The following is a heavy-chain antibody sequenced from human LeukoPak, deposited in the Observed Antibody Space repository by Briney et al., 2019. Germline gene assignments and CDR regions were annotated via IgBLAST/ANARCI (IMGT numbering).Heavy chain of an antibody. CDR1: GFTFSSYW. CDR2: IKQDASEK. CDR3: ARILRNGDYAGDY. D-gene: IGHD4-17*01. Sequence: PGGSLRLSCAASGFTFSSYWMSWVRQAPGKGLEWVANIKQDASEKYYVDSVKGRFTISRDNAKNSLYLQMNSLRAEDTAVYYCARILRNGDYAGDYWGQGTLVTVSS. J-gene: IGHJ4*02. V-gene: IGHV3-7*01.